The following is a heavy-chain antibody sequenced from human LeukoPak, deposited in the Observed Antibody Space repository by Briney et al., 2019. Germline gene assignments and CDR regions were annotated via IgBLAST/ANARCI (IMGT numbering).Heavy chain of an antibody. Sequence: GGSLRLSCAASVFTFSSYWMSCVRQASGKGLEWVANIKQDGSETYYVDSVKGRFTISRDNAKNSLYLQMNSLRAEDTAVYYCARGITIFGVVTTLFDYWGQGTLVTASS. CDR1: VFTFSSYW. D-gene: IGHD3-3*01. CDR3: ARGITIFGVVTTLFDY. CDR2: IKQDGSET. J-gene: IGHJ4*02. V-gene: IGHV3-7*01.